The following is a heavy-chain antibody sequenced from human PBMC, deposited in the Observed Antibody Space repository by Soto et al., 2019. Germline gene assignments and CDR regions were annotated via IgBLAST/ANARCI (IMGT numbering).Heavy chain of an antibody. V-gene: IGHV1-2*02. D-gene: IGHD3-3*01. J-gene: IGHJ3*02. CDR2: INPATGAA. CDR3: ARGGGVGVAGSAAFDM. CDR1: GYPVTAYY. Sequence: QLHLVQSGAVVKKPGASVTVSCSASGYPVTAYYMHWVRQAPGRGLEWMGGINPATGAAKYTQTFQGTVTMTGDPSTSTVFMELSGLTSEDTAVFYCARGGGVGVAGSAAFDMWGQGTLVTVSS.